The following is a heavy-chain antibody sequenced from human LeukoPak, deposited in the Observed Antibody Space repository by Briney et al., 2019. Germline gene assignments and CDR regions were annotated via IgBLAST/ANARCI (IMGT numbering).Heavy chain of an antibody. Sequence: SETLSLTCTVSGGSISSGGYYWSWIRQHPGKGLEWIGYIYYSGSTYCNPSLKSRVTISVDTSKNQFSLKLSSVTVADTAVYYCASGHPELSSFDYWGQGTLVTVSS. J-gene: IGHJ4*02. CDR1: GGSISSGGYY. D-gene: IGHD1-26*01. V-gene: IGHV4-31*03. CDR2: IYYSGST. CDR3: ASGHPELSSFDY.